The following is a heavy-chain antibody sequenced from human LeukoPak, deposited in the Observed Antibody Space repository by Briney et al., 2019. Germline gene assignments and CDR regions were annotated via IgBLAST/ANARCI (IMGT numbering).Heavy chain of an antibody. V-gene: IGHV3-30-3*01. CDR2: ISYDRSNK. D-gene: IGHD3-22*01. CDR1: GFTFSSYA. Sequence: PGRSLRLSCAASGFTFSSYAMHWVRQAPGKGLEWVAVISYDRSNKYYADSVKGRFTISRDNSKNTLYLQMNSLRAEDTAVYYCPRERYYYDSSGSYYFDYWGQGTLVTVSS. J-gene: IGHJ4*02. CDR3: PRERYYYDSSGSYYFDY.